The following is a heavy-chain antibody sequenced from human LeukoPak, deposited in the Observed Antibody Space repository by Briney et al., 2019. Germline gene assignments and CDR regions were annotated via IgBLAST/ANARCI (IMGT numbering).Heavy chain of an antibody. CDR1: GGSISSYH. CDR2: IYYSGST. Sequence: SETLSRTCTVSGGSISSYHWGWIRQPPGKGLEWIGYIYYSGSTNYNPSLKSRVTISVDTSKNQFSLKLSSVTAADTAVYYCARLYNWNNYYYGMDVWGQGTTVTVSS. D-gene: IGHD1/OR15-1a*01. CDR3: ARLYNWNNYYYGMDV. V-gene: IGHV4-59*08. J-gene: IGHJ6*02.